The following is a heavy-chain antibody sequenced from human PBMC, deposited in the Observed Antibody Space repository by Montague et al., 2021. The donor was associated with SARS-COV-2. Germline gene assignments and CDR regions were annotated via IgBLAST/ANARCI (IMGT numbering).Heavy chain of an antibody. Sequence: PALVKPTQTLTLTCTFSGFSLSTSGVGVGWIRQPPGKALEWLALIYWNDDKRYSPSLKSRLTITKDTSKNQVVLTMTNMDPVDTATYYCAYRPGIEVAGGGFDIWGQGTLVTVSS. CDR2: IYWNDDK. J-gene: IGHJ5*02. V-gene: IGHV2-5*01. CDR3: AYRPGIEVAGGGFDI. CDR1: GFSLSTSGVG. D-gene: IGHD6-19*01.